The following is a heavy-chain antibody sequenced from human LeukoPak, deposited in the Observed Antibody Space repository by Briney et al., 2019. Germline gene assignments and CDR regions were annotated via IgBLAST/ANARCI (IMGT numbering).Heavy chain of an antibody. CDR1: GFTFSCYA. V-gene: IGHV3-23*01. CDR3: AKPPNYDSDAPQVDY. CDR2: IVGSGGST. D-gene: IGHD3-22*01. Sequence: GGSLRLSCAASGFTFSCYAMSWVRQAPGKGLEWVSGIVGSGGSTYYANSVKGRFTISRDNSKNTLYLQMNSLRAEDTAVYYCAKPPNYDSDAPQVDYWGQGTLVTVSS. J-gene: IGHJ4*02.